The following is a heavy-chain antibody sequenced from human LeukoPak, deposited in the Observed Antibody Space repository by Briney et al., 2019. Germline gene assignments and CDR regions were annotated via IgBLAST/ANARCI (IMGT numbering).Heavy chain of an antibody. CDR1: GGSISSYY. CDR3: ARDDPIQLWYFYHYYMDF. Sequence: SETLSLTCTVSGGSISSYYWSWIRQPAGKGLEWIGRIFTSGSTNYNPSLKSRVTMSVDTSKNQFSLNLSSVTAADTAVYYCARDDPIQLWYFYHYYMDFWGRGTTVTVSS. D-gene: IGHD5-18*01. V-gene: IGHV4-4*07. CDR2: IFTSGST. J-gene: IGHJ6*03.